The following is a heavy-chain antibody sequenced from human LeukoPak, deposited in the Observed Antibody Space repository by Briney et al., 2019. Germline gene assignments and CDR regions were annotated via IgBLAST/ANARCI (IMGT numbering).Heavy chain of an antibody. V-gene: IGHV4-59*01. J-gene: IGHJ4*02. Sequence: SETLSLTCTVSGGSISSYYWSWIRQPPGKGLEWIGYVYYSGSTNYNPSLKSRVTISVDTSKNQFSLKLSSVIAADTAVYYCARGNGPPYYWGQGTLVTVSS. CDR2: VYYSGST. D-gene: IGHD2-8*01. CDR3: ARGNGPPYY. CDR1: GGSISSYY.